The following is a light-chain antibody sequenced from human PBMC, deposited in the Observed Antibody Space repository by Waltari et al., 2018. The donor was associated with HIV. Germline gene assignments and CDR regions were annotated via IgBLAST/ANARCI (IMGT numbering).Light chain of an antibody. CDR3: QQSYSTPYT. CDR2: AAS. V-gene: IGKV1-39*01. CDR1: QSISSY. Sequence: DIQMTQSPSSLSASVGDRVTITCRASQSISSYLNWYQQKPGKAPKLLIYAASSLQSGVPSRFSGSVSGTDFTLTISILQPEDFVTYYCQQSYSTPYTFGQGTKLEIK. J-gene: IGKJ2*01.